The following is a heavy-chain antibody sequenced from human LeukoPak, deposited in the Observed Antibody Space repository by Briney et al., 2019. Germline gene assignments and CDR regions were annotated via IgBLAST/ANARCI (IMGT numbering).Heavy chain of an antibody. D-gene: IGHD3-22*01. CDR1: GFTFNNYG. V-gene: IGHV3-74*01. CDR2: INSDGINT. Sequence: GGSLRLSCVASGFTFNNYGMIWVRRAPGKGLVWVSRINSDGINTSYADSVKGRFTISRDNAKNTLNLQMNSLRAEDTAVYYCARDLGQYYDTSDNWFDPWGQGTLVTVSS. CDR3: ARDLGQYYDTSDNWFDP. J-gene: IGHJ5*02.